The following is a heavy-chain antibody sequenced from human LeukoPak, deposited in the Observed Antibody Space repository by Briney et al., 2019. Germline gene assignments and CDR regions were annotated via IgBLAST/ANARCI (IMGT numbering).Heavy chain of an antibody. D-gene: IGHD2-15*01. CDR2: ISGSGGST. CDR3: AKDSRGGSTCGKYYFDY. J-gene: IGHJ4*02. Sequence: GGSRRLSCAASGFAFSSYAMSWVRQAPGKGLEWISGISGSGGSTYYADSVKGRFTISRDNSKNTVYLQINSLRAEDTAVYYCAKDSRGGSTCGKYYFDYWGQGTLVTVSS. V-gene: IGHV3-23*01. CDR1: GFAFSSYA.